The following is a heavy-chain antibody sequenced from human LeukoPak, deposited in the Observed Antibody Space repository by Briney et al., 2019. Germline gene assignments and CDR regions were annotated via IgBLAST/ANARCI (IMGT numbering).Heavy chain of an antibody. D-gene: IGHD5-24*01. CDR2: INQDGSEK. Sequence: GGSLRLSCAASGFTFSNYWINWVRQAPGKGLEWVANINQDGSEKYYVDSVKGRFTISRDNAKDSLYLQMSSLRAEDTAAYYCARTYRNGDKFCSVYWGQGTLVTVSS. CDR3: ARTYRNGDKFCSVY. V-gene: IGHV3-7*01. J-gene: IGHJ4*02. CDR1: GFTFSNYW.